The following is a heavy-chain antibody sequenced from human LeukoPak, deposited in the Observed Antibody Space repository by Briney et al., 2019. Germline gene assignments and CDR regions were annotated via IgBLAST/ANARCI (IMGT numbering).Heavy chain of an antibody. Sequence: QPGGSLRLSCAASGFTFSSYAMSWVRQAPGKGLEWVSAISGSGGSTYYADSVKGRFTISRDNSKNTLYLQMNSLRAEDTAVYYCAKEREAYCSGGSCYGSDKLFPADYWGQGTLVTVSS. V-gene: IGHV3-23*01. D-gene: IGHD2-15*01. CDR3: AKEREAYCSGGSCYGSDKLFPADY. CDR1: GFTFSSYA. CDR2: ISGSGGST. J-gene: IGHJ4*02.